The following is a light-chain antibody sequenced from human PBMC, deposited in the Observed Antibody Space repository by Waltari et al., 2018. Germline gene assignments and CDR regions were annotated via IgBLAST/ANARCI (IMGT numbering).Light chain of an antibody. Sequence: EIVLTQSPGTLSLSPGERATLSCRASHIVANNFLAWYQLKPGQAPRLLIYHASNRATGIPDRFSGSGSGTDFTLTISRLEPEDFAVYYCHQCATSPLTFGGGSKVEIK. CDR2: HAS. V-gene: IGKV3-20*01. CDR1: HIVANNF. CDR3: HQCATSPLT. J-gene: IGKJ4*01.